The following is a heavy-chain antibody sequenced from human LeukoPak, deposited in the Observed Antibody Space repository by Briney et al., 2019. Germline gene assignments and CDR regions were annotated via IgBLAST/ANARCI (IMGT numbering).Heavy chain of an antibody. V-gene: IGHV3-9*01. CDR3: AKDSSGYLQELDY. D-gene: IGHD3-3*01. CDR2: ISWNSGSI. Sequence: PGRSLRLSCAASGFTFDDYAMHWVRQAPGKGLEWVSGISWNSGSIGYADSVEGRFTISRDNAKNSLYLQMNSLRAEDTALYYCAKDSSGYLQELDYWGQGTLVTVSS. J-gene: IGHJ4*02. CDR1: GFTFDDYA.